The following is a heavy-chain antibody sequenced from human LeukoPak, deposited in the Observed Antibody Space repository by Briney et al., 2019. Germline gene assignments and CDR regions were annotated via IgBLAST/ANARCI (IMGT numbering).Heavy chain of an antibody. CDR3: ASLKSGYQLPGDY. D-gene: IGHD2-2*01. J-gene: IGHJ4*02. CDR1: GGSFSGYY. V-gene: IGHV4-34*01. CDR2: INHSGSA. Sequence: SETLSLTCAVYGGSFSGYYWSWIRQPPGKGLEWIGEINHSGSANYNPSLKSRVTISVDTSKNQFSLKLSSVTAADTAVYYCASLKSGYQLPGDYWGQGTLVTVSS.